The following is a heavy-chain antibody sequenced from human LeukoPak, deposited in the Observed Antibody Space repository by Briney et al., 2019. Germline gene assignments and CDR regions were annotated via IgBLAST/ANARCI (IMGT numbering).Heavy chain of an antibody. CDR1: GYTFTGYY. Sequence: ASVKVSCKASGYTFTGYYMNWVRQAPGQGLEWMGWMNPNSGNTGYAQKFQGRVTMTRNTSISTAYMELSSLRSEDTAVYYCARGRGRYSSSWYAYWGQGTLVTVSS. CDR2: MNPNSGNT. CDR3: ARGRGRYSSSWYAY. D-gene: IGHD6-13*01. V-gene: IGHV1-8*02. J-gene: IGHJ4*02.